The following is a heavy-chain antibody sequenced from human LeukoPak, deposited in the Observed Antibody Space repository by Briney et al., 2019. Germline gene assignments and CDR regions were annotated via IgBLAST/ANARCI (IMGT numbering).Heavy chain of an antibody. CDR3: ARDLGAMVTCCGMDV. D-gene: IGHD5-18*01. CDR2: IYYTGST. V-gene: IGHV4-59*01. Sequence: SETLSLTCTVSGGSISSYYWSWIRQPPGKGLEWIGYIYYTGSTNYKPSLKSRVTISLDTSKNQFSLNLSSVTAADTAVYYCARDLGAMVTCCGMDVWGQGTTVTVSS. CDR1: GGSISSYY. J-gene: IGHJ6*02.